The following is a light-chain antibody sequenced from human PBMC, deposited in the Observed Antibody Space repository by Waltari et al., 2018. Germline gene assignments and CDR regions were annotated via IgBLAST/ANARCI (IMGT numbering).Light chain of an antibody. CDR3: QQYYSTLLFT. V-gene: IGKV1-NL1*01. Sequence: DIQMTQSPSSLSVSVGDRVTITCRASQGISNSLAWYQQKPGKAPKLLLYAASRLESGVPSRFSGSGSGTDYTLTISSLQPEDFATYYCQQYYSTLLFTFGPGTKVDIK. CDR2: AAS. J-gene: IGKJ3*01. CDR1: QGISNS.